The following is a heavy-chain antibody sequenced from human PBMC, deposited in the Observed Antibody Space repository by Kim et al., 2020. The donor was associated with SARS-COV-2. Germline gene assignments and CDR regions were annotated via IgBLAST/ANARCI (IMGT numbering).Heavy chain of an antibody. V-gene: IGHV1-58*01. Sequence: YAQKVQERVTITRDMSTSTAYMELSSLRSEDTAVYYCAALYSSSRYYFDYWGQGTLVTVSS. CDR3: AALYSSSRYYFDY. D-gene: IGHD6-13*01. J-gene: IGHJ4*02.